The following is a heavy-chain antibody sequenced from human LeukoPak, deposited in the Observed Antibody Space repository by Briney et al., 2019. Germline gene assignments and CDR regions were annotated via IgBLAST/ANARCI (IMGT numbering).Heavy chain of an antibody. D-gene: IGHD3-10*02. CDR3: AELGITMIGGV. CDR1: GFTFGIYA. CDR2: IGPSGSNM. V-gene: IGHV3-48*03. J-gene: IGHJ6*04. Sequence: GGSLRLSCAASGFTFGIYAINWVRQAPGKGLEWIAYIGPSGSNMYYADSVKGRFTISRDNAKNSLYLQMNSLRAEDMAVYYCAELGITMIGGVWGKGTTVTISS.